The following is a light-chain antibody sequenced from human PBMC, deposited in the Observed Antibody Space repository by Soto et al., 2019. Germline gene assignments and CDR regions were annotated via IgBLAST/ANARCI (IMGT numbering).Light chain of an antibody. V-gene: IGKV1D-12*01. J-gene: IGKJ2*01. Sequence: DIPLTQSPSFVSASVGDRVTITCRASQGINNWLGWYQQKPGKAPKLLIYAASSLQSGVPSRFSCSGSGTDFTLTISSLQPEDFATYYCQQANSFPYTFGQGTKLEIK. CDR2: AAS. CDR1: QGINNW. CDR3: QQANSFPYT.